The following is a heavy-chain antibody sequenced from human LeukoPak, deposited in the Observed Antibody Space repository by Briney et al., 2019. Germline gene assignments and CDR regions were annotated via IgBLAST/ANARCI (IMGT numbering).Heavy chain of an antibody. D-gene: IGHD5-18*01. J-gene: IGHJ5*02. CDR3: ARAPITDTGYSYGLWNFVFYP. CDR1: GGSISSYY. V-gene: IGHV4-59*01. Sequence: SETLSLTCTVSGGSISSYYWSWIRQPPGKGLEWIGYIYYSGSTNYNPSLKSRVTIPVDTSKNQFSLKLSSVTAADTAVYYCARAPITDTGYSYGLWNFVFYPWGQGTLVTVSS. CDR2: IYYSGST.